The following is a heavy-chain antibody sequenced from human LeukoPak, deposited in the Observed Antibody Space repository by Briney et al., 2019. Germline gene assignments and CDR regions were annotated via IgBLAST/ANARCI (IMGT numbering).Heavy chain of an antibody. CDR3: ARDHVTGSS. CDR1: GFTFNYFA. J-gene: IGHJ4*02. V-gene: IGHV3-30-3*01. CDR2: TSFDGTNK. Sequence: HPGRSLRLSCAGSGFTFNYFAIHWVRQAPGKGLEWVAVTSFDGTNKYYADSVRGRFTISRDNSNKTVYLQMNSLRADDTAVYYCARDHVTGSSWGQGTLVTVSS. D-gene: IGHD6-13*01.